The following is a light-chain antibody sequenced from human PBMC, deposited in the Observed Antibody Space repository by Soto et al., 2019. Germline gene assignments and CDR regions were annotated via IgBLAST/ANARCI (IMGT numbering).Light chain of an antibody. CDR2: SNN. CDR3: AAWDDSLNGLV. V-gene: IGLV1-44*01. J-gene: IGLJ3*02. Sequence: QSVLTQPPSASGTPGQRVTISCSGSSSNIGSNTVNLYQQLPGTAPKLLIYSNNQRHSGVPDRFSGSKSGTSASLAISGLQSEDEADYYCAAWDDSLNGLVFGGGTQLTVL. CDR1: SSNIGSNT.